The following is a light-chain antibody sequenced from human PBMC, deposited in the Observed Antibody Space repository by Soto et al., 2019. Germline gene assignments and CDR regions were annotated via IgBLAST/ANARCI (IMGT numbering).Light chain of an antibody. J-gene: IGKJ1*01. CDR3: LQHNNYPWT. V-gene: IGKV1-17*01. CDR2: VAS. Sequence: DIQMTQSPSSLSASVGDRVTITCRASQAIRNDVGWYQQKPGKDPKRPIYVASRLESGVPSRFSGSGFGTEFTLTISGLQPEDFATYYCLQHNNYPWTFGQGTSVEIK. CDR1: QAIRND.